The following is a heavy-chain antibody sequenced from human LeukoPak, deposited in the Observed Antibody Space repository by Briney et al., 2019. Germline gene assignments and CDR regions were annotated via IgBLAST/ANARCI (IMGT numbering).Heavy chain of an antibody. CDR2: IWYDGSNK. J-gene: IGHJ4*02. CDR1: GFTFSSYG. CDR3: AISSTVTTLFDY. Sequence: PGRSLRLSCAASGFTFSSYGMHWVRQAPGKGLEWVAVIWYDGSNKYYADSVKGRFTISRDNSKNTLYLQMNSLRAEDTAVYYCAISSTVTTLFDYWGQGTLAHVSS. V-gene: IGHV3-33*01. D-gene: IGHD4-17*01.